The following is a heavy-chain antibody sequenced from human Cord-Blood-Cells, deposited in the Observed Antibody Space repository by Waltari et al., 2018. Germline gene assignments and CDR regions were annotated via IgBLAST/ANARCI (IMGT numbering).Heavy chain of an antibody. V-gene: IGHV3-7*01. J-gene: IGHJ4*02. CDR1: GFTFSSYG. CDR3: ARESEYSSSWYY. CDR2: IKQDGSEK. D-gene: IGHD6-13*01. Sequence: EVQLVESGGGLVQPGGSLRLSCAASGFTFSSYGMTWVRQAPGKGLEVLANIKQDGSEKYYVDSVKGRFTISRDNAKNSLYLQMNSLRAEDTAVYYCARESEYSSSWYYWGQGTLVTVSS.